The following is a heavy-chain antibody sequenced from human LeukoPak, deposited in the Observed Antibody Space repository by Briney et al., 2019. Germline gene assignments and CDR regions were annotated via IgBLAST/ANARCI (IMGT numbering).Heavy chain of an antibody. V-gene: IGHV5-10-1*01. CDR2: IDPSDSYT. J-gene: IGHJ4*02. D-gene: IGHD5-18*01. CDR1: GYSFIGSW. CDR3: ARFKRIQLWHFDY. Sequence: GESLRISCKASGYSFIGSWISWVRQGPGKGLEWMGRIDPSDSYTTYSPSFQGHVTISADKSITTAYLQWSGLKASDSAMYYCARFKRIQLWHFDYWGQGTLVTVSS.